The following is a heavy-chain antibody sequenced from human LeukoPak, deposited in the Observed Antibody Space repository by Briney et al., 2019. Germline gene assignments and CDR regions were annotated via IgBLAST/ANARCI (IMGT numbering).Heavy chain of an antibody. V-gene: IGHV3-48*01. CDR3: ARVGNWNDGFDWFDP. D-gene: IGHD1-1*01. J-gene: IGHJ5*02. Sequence: GGSLRLSCAASGFTFSSYSMYWVRQAPGKGLEWVSYISSSSSTIYYADSVKGRFTISRDNAKNSLYLQMNSLRAEDTAVYYCARVGNWNDGFDWFDPWGQGTLVTVSS. CDR2: ISSSSSTI. CDR1: GFTFSSYS.